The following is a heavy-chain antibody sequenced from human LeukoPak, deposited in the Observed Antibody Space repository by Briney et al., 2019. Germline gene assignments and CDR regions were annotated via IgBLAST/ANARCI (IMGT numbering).Heavy chain of an antibody. Sequence: SVKVSCKASGFTFTSSAMQWVRQARGQRLKWIGWIVVGSGNTNYAQKFQERVTITRDMSTSTAYMELSSLRSEDTAVYYCAAASLGSAAQNWFDPWGQGTLVTVSS. CDR3: AAASLGSAAQNWFDP. V-gene: IGHV1-58*02. D-gene: IGHD3-10*01. J-gene: IGHJ5*02. CDR1: GFTFTSSA. CDR2: IVVGSGNT.